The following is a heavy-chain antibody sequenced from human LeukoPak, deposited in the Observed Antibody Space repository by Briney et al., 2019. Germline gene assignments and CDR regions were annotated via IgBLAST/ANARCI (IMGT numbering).Heavy chain of an antibody. Sequence: GGSLRLSCAASGFTFSSYAMSWVRQAPGKGLEWVSAISGSGGSTYYADSVRGRFTISRDNSKNTLYLQMNSLRAEDTAVYYCAKDVNYLGFYYFDYWGQGTLVTVSS. V-gene: IGHV3-23*01. CDR1: GFTFSSYA. J-gene: IGHJ4*02. CDR2: ISGSGGST. D-gene: IGHD3-3*01. CDR3: AKDVNYLGFYYFDY.